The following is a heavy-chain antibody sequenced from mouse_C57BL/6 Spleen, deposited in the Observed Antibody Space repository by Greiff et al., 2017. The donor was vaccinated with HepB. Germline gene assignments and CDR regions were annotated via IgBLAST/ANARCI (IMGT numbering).Heavy chain of an antibody. J-gene: IGHJ4*01. D-gene: IGHD1-1*01. CDR3: SRRCITTIVAHLDY. V-gene: IGHV1-7*01. CDR1: GYTFTSYW. CDR2: INPSSGYT. Sequence: VQGVESGAELAKPGASVKLSCKASGYTFTSYWMHWVKQRPGQGLEWIGYINPSSGYTKYNQKFKGKATLTADKSSSTAYMQLSSLTYEDSAVYYCSRRCITTIVAHLDYWGQGTTVTVSS.